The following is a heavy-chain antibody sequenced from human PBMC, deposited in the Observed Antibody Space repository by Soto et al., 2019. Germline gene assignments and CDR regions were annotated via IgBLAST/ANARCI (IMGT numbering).Heavy chain of an antibody. D-gene: IGHD6-6*01. CDR1: GGTFSSYA. CDR2: IIPIFGTA. Sequence: ASVKVSCKASGGTFSSYAISWVRQAPGQGLEWMGGIIPIFGTANYAQKFQGRVTITADESTSTAYMELSRLRSDDTAGYYCARERIAARRDYYYYGMDVWGQGTTVTVSS. CDR3: ARERIAARRDYYYYGMDV. J-gene: IGHJ6*02. V-gene: IGHV1-69*13.